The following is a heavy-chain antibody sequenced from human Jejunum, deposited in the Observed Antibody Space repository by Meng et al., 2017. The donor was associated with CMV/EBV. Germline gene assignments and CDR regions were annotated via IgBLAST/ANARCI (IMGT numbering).Heavy chain of an antibody. Sequence: QVQLVHSGVDVKNPGASVKVSCRASGYSFTDYYIHWVRQAPEQGLEWMGWIGPTSGGTKYAQRFQDRVTMIRDTSISTFYMELSSLTFDDTAIYYCARVLWNGYYSSLDYWGQGTLVTVSS. CDR2: IGPTSGGT. D-gene: IGHD3-3*01. CDR1: GYSFTDYY. V-gene: IGHV1-2*02. J-gene: IGHJ4*02. CDR3: ARVLWNGYYSSLDY.